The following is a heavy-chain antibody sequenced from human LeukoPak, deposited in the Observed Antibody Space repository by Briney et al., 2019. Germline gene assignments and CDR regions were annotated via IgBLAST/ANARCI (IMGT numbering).Heavy chain of an antibody. V-gene: IGHV3-30*18. CDR1: GFTFSSYG. D-gene: IGHD5-18*01. CDR3: AKDNSGYSYGFDY. Sequence: GGSLRLSCAASGFTFSSYGMHWVRRAPGKGLEWVAVISYDGSNKYYADSVKGRFTISRDNSKNTLYLQMNSLRAEDTAVYYCAKDNSGYSYGFDYWGQGTLVTVSS. CDR2: ISYDGSNK. J-gene: IGHJ4*02.